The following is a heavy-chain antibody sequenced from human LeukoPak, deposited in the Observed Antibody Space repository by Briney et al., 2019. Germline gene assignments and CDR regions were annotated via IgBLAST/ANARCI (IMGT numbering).Heavy chain of an antibody. CDR2: IRYDGSNK. J-gene: IGHJ4*02. D-gene: IGHD1-26*01. V-gene: IGHV3-30*02. CDR3: ARDKIVGATHFDY. CDR1: GFTFSSYG. Sequence: GGSLRLSCAASGFTFSSYGMHRVRQAPGKGLEWVAFIRYDGSNKYYADSVKGRFTISRDNSKNTLYLQMNSLRAEDTAVYYCARDKIVGATHFDYWGQGTLVTVSS.